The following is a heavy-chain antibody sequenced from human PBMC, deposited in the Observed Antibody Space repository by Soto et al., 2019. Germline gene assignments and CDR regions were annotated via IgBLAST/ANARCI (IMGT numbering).Heavy chain of an antibody. CDR2: IYYSGST. J-gene: IGHJ6*02. CDR3: AREAIAVAGTEVNGMDV. Sequence: KPSETLSLTCTVSGGSVSSGTYSWSWIRQPPGKGLEWIGYIYYSGSTNYNPSLKSRVTISVDTSKNQFSLKLSSVTAADTAVYYCAREAIAVAGTEVNGMDVWGQGTTVTVSS. CDR1: GGSVSSGTYS. V-gene: IGHV4-61*01. D-gene: IGHD6-19*01.